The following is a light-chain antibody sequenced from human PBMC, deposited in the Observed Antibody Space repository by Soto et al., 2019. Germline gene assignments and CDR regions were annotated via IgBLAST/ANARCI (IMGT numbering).Light chain of an antibody. CDR2: KNN. V-gene: IGLV1-40*01. Sequence: QSVLTQPPSVSGAPGQTITMSCTGSGSNVGASYDVHWYQVLPGAGPRLLIYKNNNRPSGVPDRFSGSKSGTSASLAITGLRAEDEADYYCQSYDNILSAPLFGGGTKLTAL. J-gene: IGLJ3*02. CDR3: QSYDNILSAPL. CDR1: GSNVGASYD.